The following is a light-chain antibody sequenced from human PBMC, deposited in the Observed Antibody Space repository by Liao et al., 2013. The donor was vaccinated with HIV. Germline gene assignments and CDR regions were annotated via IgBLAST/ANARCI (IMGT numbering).Light chain of an antibody. V-gene: IGLV3-21*01. CDR3: QVWETGTDHPV. Sequence: SYELTQSPSVSVAPGKTATISCGGDSIGSKSVHWYQQKPGQAPVLVIYYDSDRPSGIPERFSGSNSGNTATLTISRVEAGDEADYYCQVWETGTDHPVFGGGTKLTVL. J-gene: IGLJ3*02. CDR1: SIGSKS. CDR2: YDS.